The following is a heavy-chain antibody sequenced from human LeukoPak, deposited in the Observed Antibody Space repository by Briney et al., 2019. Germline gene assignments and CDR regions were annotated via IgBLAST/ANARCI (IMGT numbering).Heavy chain of an antibody. D-gene: IGHD1-14*01. CDR3: ARGTSEVGTHSGLNWFDP. Sequence: PSQTLSLTCTVSGDSISNGDYDGTWIRQPPGKGLEWVGYIYHSVNTYSNPSLQSRVTISEATSKNQSCLKLKSVTPADTAVYYCARGTSEVGTHSGLNWFDPWGQGVLVTVSS. V-gene: IGHV4-30-4*01. J-gene: IGHJ5*02. CDR2: IYHSVNT. CDR1: GDSISNGDYD.